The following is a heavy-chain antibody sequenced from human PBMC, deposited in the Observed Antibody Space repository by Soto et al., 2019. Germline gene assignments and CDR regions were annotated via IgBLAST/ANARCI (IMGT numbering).Heavy chain of an antibody. CDR3: ATRNWFDP. Sequence: QLQLQESGPGLVKPSETLSLTCTVSGGSISSRGYYWGWIRQPPGKGLEWIGTIYYSGSTYYNPTLKSRVTISVDTSQNPFSLTRSSVTAADTAVYYCATRNWFDPWGQGTLVTVSS. CDR2: IYYSGST. CDR1: GGSISSRGYY. J-gene: IGHJ5*02. V-gene: IGHV4-39*01.